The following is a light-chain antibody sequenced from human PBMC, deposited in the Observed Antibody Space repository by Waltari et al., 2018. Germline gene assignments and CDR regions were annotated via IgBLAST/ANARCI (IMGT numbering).Light chain of an antibody. J-gene: IGLJ2*01. V-gene: IGLV2-23*01. CDR2: EGS. CDR1: SNVVGSYNL. Sequence: QSALTQPASVSGSPGQSITISCTGTSNVVGSYNLVSWYQRHPGKAPELLIYEGSKRPSGFSNRFSGSKSGNTASLTISGLQAEDEADYFCCSYASGSTIIFGGGTKLTVL. CDR3: CSYASGSTII.